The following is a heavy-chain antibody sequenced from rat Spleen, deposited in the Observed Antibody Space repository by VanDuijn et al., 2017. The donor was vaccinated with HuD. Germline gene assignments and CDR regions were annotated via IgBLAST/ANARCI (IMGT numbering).Heavy chain of an antibody. CDR1: GFTFSNHG. CDR3: TRRAYYGYLDF. J-gene: IGHJ1*01. D-gene: IGHD4-1*01. CDR2: ISTGCGNT. V-gene: IGHV5S14*01. Sequence: EVQLVESGGGLVQPGRSLKLSCAASGFTFSNHGMAWVRQTPTKGLEWVACISTGCGNTYYRDSVKGRFTISRDKAKNTQYLQMDSLRSEDTATYYCTRRAYYGYLDFWGPGNMVTVSS.